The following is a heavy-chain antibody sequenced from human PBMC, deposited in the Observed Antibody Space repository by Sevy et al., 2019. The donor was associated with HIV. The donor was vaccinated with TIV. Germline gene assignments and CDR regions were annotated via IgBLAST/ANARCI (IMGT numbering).Heavy chain of an antibody. J-gene: IGHJ3*02. Sequence: GGSLRLSCAASGFTFSSYWMHWVRQAPGKGLVWVSRINSDGSSTSYADSVKGRFTISRDNAMNTRYLQMNRLRAEDMVVFYWARAGGWDYYGSGRRKGGYAFVIWGQGTMVTVSS. CDR3: ARAGGWDYYGSGRRKGGYAFVI. D-gene: IGHD3-10*01. CDR2: INSDGSST. V-gene: IGHV3-74*01. CDR1: GFTFSSYW.